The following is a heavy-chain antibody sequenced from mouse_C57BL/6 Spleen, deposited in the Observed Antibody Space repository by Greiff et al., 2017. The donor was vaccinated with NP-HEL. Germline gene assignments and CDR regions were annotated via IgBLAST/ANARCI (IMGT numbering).Heavy chain of an antibody. CDR2: IWSGGST. CDR3: TYDGTRGFAY. J-gene: IGHJ3*01. D-gene: IGHD2-3*01. V-gene: IGHV2-2*01. Sequence: QVQLKESGPGLVQPSQSLSITCTVSGFSLTSYGVHWVRQSPGKGLEWLGVIWSGGSTDYNAAFISRLSISKDKSKSQVFSKMNSLQADDTAIYYCTYDGTRGFAYWGQGTLVTVSA. CDR1: GFSLTSYG.